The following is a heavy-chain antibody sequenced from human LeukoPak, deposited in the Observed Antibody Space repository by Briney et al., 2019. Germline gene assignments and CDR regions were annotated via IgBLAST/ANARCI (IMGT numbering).Heavy chain of an antibody. V-gene: IGHV4-31*02. Sequence: PSETLSLTCTVSGGSISSGGYYWSWIRQHPGKGLEWIGYSYYSGSTNYNPSLKSRVTISLDTSKNQFSLKPTSVTAADTAFYYCAKSGSYYGSTSGWGQGTLVTVSS. D-gene: IGHD3-10*01. CDR2: SYYSGST. J-gene: IGHJ4*02. CDR3: AKSGSYYGSTSG. CDR1: GGSISSGGYY.